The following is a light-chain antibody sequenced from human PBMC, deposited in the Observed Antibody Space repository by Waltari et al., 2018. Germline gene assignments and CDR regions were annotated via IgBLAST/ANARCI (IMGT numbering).Light chain of an antibody. CDR2: DTS. CDR3: QQRRNWPLT. J-gene: IGKJ4*01. Sequence: DIVLTQSPATLSLYPAERPTLSCRASQSLRTYLAWYQQKPGQAPRLLIFDTSNRATGLPARFSGSWFGTDFTLTISSLEPEDFAGYYCQQRRNWPLTFGGGTKVEIK. V-gene: IGKV3-11*01. CDR1: QSLRTY.